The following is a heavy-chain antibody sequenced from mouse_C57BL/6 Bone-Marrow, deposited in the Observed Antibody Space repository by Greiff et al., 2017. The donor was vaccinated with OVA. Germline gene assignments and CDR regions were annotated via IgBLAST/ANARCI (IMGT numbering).Heavy chain of an antibody. CDR3: ARVLRGAYWYIDV. J-gene: IGHJ1*03. CDR1: GFTFSSYA. D-gene: IGHD1-1*01. V-gene: IGHV5-4*03. CDR2: ISDGGSYT. Sequence: EVMLVESGGGLVKPGGSLKLSCAASGFTFSSYAMSWVRQTPEKRLEWVATISDGGSYTYYTDNVKGRFTISRDNAKNNLYLQMSHLKSEDTAMYYCARVLRGAYWYIDVWGTGTTVTVSS.